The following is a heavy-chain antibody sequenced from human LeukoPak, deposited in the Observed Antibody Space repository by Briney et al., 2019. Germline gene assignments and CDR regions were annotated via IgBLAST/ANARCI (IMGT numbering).Heavy chain of an antibody. Sequence: GRSLRLSCAASGFTVSSNYMSWVRQAPGKGVERVSVIYSGGSTYYADSVKGGFTISRDNSKNTLYLQMNSLRAEDTAVYYCARDPYYYDSSGYIGRNGMDVWGQGTTVTVSS. CDR3: ARDPYYYDSSGYIGRNGMDV. D-gene: IGHD3-22*01. J-gene: IGHJ6*02. CDR1: GFTVSSNY. CDR2: IYSGGST. V-gene: IGHV3-53*01.